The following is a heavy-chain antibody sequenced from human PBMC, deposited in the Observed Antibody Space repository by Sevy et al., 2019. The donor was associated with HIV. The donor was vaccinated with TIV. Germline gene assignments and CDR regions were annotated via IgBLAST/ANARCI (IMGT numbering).Heavy chain of an antibody. Sequence: ASVKVSCKASGYTVTSYGITWVRQAPGQGLEWMGWISAYNGNTNYAQRFQGRVTMTTDTSTSTAYMELRSLRFDDTAVYYCARKSGNWDYWGRGTLVTVSS. D-gene: IGHD1-26*01. CDR2: ISAYNGNT. J-gene: IGHJ4*02. CDR3: ARKSGNWDY. CDR1: GYTVTSYG. V-gene: IGHV1-18*01.